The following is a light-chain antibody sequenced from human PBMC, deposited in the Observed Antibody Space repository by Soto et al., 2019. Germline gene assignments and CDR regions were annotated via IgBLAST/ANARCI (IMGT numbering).Light chain of an antibody. CDR1: ESIARH. CDR3: QQTYSTLSIT. Sequence: DIQMTQSPSSLSASVGDRVTITCRASESIARHLNWYQQKPGKAPKLLIYAASSLQNGVPSRFRGGGSGTDFNLTINNLQPEDFAAYYCQQTYSTLSITFGQGTRLEIK. V-gene: IGKV1-39*01. J-gene: IGKJ5*01. CDR2: AAS.